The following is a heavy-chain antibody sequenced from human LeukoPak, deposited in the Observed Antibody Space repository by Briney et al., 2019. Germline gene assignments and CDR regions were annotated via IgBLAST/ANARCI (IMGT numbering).Heavy chain of an antibody. CDR3: ARVGGSGSYYDDY. Sequence: PGGSLRLSCAASGFTFSSYSMNWVRQAPGKGLEWVSYISSSSGSAIYYADSVKGRFTISRDNGKNSLYLQMNSLGAEDTAVYYCARVGGSGSYYDDYWGQGTLLTVSS. CDR1: GFTFSSYS. J-gene: IGHJ4*02. V-gene: IGHV3-48*04. CDR2: ISSSSGSAI. D-gene: IGHD3-10*01.